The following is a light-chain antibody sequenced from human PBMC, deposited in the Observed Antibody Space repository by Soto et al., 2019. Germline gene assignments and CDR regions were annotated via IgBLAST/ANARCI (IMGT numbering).Light chain of an antibody. CDR2: AAS. V-gene: IGKV1-39*01. CDR3: QQSYSSPPT. Sequence: DIQMTQSPSSLSASVEDRVIITCRASQSLSNPLNWYQQKPGKAPKLLIFAASSLQGGVHSRSSVCRSWPDFNPTIRSLQTDDCATYYCQQSYSSPPTFGQGTNVEIK. CDR1: QSLSNP. J-gene: IGKJ1*01.